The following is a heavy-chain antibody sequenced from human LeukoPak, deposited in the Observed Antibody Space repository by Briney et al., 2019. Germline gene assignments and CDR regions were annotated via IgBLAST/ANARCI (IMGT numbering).Heavy chain of an antibody. V-gene: IGHV4-4*07. CDR3: AREAGGVVVTASYGMDV. Sequence: SETLSLTCTVSGGSISSYYWSWIRQPAGKGLEWIGLIHTSGSTKYNPSLKSRVTMSVDTSTIQFSLKLCSVTAADTAVYYCAREAGGVVVTASYGMDVWGQGTTVTASS. J-gene: IGHJ6*02. D-gene: IGHD2-21*02. CDR2: IHTSGST. CDR1: GGSISSYY.